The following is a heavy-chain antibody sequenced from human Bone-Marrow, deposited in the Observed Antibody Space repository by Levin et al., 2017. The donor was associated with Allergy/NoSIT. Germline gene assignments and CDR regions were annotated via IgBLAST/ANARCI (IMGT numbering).Heavy chain of an antibody. CDR1: GFTFRSYG. Sequence: LSLTCAASGFTFRSYGMHWVRPAPGKGLEWVAVIWYSGSHQYYADSVKGRFTIHRDSSKNTLFLQMNNLTVEDTAVYFCARDIGYEATFYGLDVWGQGTTVTVSS. D-gene: IGHD5-12*01. CDR3: ARDIGYEATFYGLDV. V-gene: IGHV3-33*01. J-gene: IGHJ6*02. CDR2: IWYSGSHQ.